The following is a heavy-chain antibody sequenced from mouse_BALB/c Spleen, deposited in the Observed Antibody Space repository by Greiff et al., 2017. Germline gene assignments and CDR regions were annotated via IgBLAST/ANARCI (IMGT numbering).Heavy chain of an antibody. Sequence: DVKLVESGGGLVKPGGSLKLSCAASGFAFSSYDMSWVRQTPEKRLEWVAYISSGGGSTYYPDTVKGRFTISRDNAKNTLYLQMSSLKSEDTAMYYCARHGMDYWGQGTSVTVSS. J-gene: IGHJ4*01. CDR3: ARHGMDY. CDR1: GFAFSSYD. CDR2: ISSGGGST. V-gene: IGHV5-12-1*01.